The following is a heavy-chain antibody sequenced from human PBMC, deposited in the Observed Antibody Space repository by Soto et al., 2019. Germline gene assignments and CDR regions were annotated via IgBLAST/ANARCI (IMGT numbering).Heavy chain of an antibody. V-gene: IGHV3-23*01. CDR2: ISATGGGT. Sequence: GGSLRLSCAASGFKFSNYAMIWVRQAPGKGLEWVSLISATGGGTYYADSVKGRFTISRDNSHNTLYLQVHSLTAEDTAVYYCAKDRRAGGNPAFYFDFWGQGAQVTVSS. J-gene: IGHJ4*02. D-gene: IGHD3-16*01. CDR1: GFKFSNYA. CDR3: AKDRRAGGNPAFYFDF.